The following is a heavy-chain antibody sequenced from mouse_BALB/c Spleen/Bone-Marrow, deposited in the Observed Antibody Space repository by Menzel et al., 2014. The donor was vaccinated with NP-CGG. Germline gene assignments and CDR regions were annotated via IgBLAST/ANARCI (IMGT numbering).Heavy chain of an antibody. CDR1: GYTFTSYV. CDR2: IYSYNDVT. CDR3: AREGMSTGDY. D-gene: IGHD2-4*01. Sequence: VQLQQPGPELVKPGASVKMSCKASGYTFTSYVLHWVKQTPGQGLEWIGYIYSYNDVTKYNEKFKTKATLTSDKSSSTAYMELSSLTSEDSAVYYCAREGMSTGDYWGQGTTLTVSS. J-gene: IGHJ2*01. V-gene: IGHV1-14*01.